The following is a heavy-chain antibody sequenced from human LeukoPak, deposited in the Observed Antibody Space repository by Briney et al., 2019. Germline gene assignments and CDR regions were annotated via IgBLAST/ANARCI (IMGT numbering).Heavy chain of an antibody. CDR1: GFTFSSYE. J-gene: IGHJ4*02. CDR2: ISSSGSTI. D-gene: IGHD1-1*01. V-gene: IGHV3-48*03. Sequence: QSGGSLRLSCAAPGFTFSSYEMNWVRQAPGKGREWVSYISSSGSTIYYADAVKGRFTISRDNAKNSLYLQMNSVGAEDAAVYYCERNLEVGYGGQGTLVTVSS. CDR3: ERNLEVGY.